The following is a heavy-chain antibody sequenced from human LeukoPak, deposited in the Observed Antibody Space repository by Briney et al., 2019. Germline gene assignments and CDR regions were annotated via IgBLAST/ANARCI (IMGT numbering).Heavy chain of an antibody. V-gene: IGHV3-23*01. J-gene: IGHJ3*02. CDR1: GITFSSYA. Sequence: GGSLRLSCAATGITFSSYAMSWVRQAPGKGLEWVSAISGSGGSTYYADSVKGRFTISRDNSKNTLFLQMHSLRAEDTAVYYCAKGGYCSSSSCYGVDAFDIWGQGTMVTVSS. CDR2: ISGSGGST. D-gene: IGHD2-2*01. CDR3: AKGGYCSSSSCYGVDAFDI.